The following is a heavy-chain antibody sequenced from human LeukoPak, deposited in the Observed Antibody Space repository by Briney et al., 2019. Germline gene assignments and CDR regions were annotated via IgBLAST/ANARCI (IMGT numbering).Heavy chain of an antibody. Sequence: SGTLSLTCTVSVGSIIRYYCSWIRQPPAKGLEWSGYIYYSGSTNYNPSLKSRVTISLDTSKNQFSLKLSSVTAADTAVYYCARGRKSADYWGQGTLVTVSS. J-gene: IGHJ4*02. D-gene: IGHD3-10*01. CDR2: IYYSGST. V-gene: IGHV4-59*01. CDR3: ARGRKSADY. CDR1: VGSIIRYY.